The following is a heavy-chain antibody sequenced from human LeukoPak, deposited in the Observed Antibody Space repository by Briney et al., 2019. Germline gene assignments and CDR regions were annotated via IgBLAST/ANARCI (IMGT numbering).Heavy chain of an antibody. CDR3: ARDAAGSSCYDC. D-gene: IGHD6-13*01. V-gene: IGHV3-7*01. J-gene: IGHJ4*02. Sequence: PGGSLRLSCAASGFTFYSSGMSWVRQAPGKGLEWVANIKQDGSEKYYVDSVKGRVTISRDNAKNLLYLQMNSLRAEDTAVYYCARDAAGSSCYDCWGQGTLVTVSS. CDR1: GFTFYSSG. CDR2: IKQDGSEK.